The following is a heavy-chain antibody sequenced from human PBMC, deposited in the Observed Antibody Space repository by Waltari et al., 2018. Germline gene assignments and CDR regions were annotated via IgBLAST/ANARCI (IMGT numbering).Heavy chain of an antibody. J-gene: IGHJ3*02. CDR3: ARKSSSTFDI. D-gene: IGHD2-2*01. CDR2: ISPNNGGT. CDR1: GYTFPDCR. V-gene: IGHV1-2*02. Sequence: QVQLVQSGAEVKKPGASVRGSCKASGYTFPDCRIHWVRQAPGQGLEWMGWISPNNGGTHYAQKFQDRITMTRDTSISTAYMELSRLSFDDTAVYYCARKSSSTFDIWGQGTVVTVSS.